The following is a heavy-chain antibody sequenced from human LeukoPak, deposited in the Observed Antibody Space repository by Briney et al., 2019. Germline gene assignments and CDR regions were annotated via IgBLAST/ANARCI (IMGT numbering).Heavy chain of an antibody. CDR3: AGRVIAALGFQH. CDR1: GGSFSGYY. J-gene: IGHJ1*01. CDR2: INHSGST. D-gene: IGHD2-21*01. Sequence: SETLSLTCAVYGGSFSGYYWSWIRQPPGKGLEWIGEINHSGSTNYNPSLKSRVTISVDTSKNQFSLKLSSVTAADTAVYYCAGRVIAALGFQHWGQGTLVTVSS. V-gene: IGHV4-34*01.